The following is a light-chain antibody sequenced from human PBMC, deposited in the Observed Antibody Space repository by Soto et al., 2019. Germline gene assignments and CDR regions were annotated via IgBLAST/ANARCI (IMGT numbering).Light chain of an antibody. CDR3: ISYAGSTNV. CDR2: EVN. V-gene: IGLV2-8*02. Sequence: QSVLAQPPSASRSPGQSVAISCTGTSSDVGGYNYFSCYQQHPGKAPKLMIYEVNKRPSEVPDRFSGSKSGNTASLTVSGLQAEDEADYYCISYAGSTNVFGTGTKVTVL. J-gene: IGLJ1*01. CDR1: SSDVGGYNY.